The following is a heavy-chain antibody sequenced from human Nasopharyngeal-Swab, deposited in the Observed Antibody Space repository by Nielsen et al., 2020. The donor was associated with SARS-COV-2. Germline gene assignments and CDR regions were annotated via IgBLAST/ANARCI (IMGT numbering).Heavy chain of an antibody. CDR3: AGGDGFPEGDY. CDR1: GFTFSDYY. J-gene: IGHJ4*02. V-gene: IGHV3-11*03. D-gene: IGHD5-24*01. CDR2: ISSSSSYT. Sequence: GGSLRLSCAASGFTFSDYYMSWIRQAPGEGLEWVSYISSSSSYTNYADSVKGRFTISRDNAKNSLYLQMNSLRAEDTAVYYCAGGDGFPEGDYWGQGTLVTVSS.